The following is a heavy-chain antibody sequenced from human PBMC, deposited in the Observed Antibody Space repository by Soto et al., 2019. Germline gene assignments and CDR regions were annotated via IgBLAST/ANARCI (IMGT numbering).Heavy chain of an antibody. CDR3: ASEREGGGRSAFDI. CDR2: IIPIFGTA. Sequence: GASVKVSCKASGGTFSSYAISWVRQATGQGLEWMGGIIPIFGTANYAQKFQGRVTITADESTSTAYMELSSLRSEDTAVYYCASEREGGGRSAFDIWGQGTMVTVSS. V-gene: IGHV1-69*13. J-gene: IGHJ3*02. D-gene: IGHD2-15*01. CDR1: GGTFSSYA.